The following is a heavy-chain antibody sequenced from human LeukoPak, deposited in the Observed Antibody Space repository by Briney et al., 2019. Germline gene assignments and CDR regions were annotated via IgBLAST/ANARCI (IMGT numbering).Heavy chain of an antibody. CDR1: GYSISSGYY. V-gene: IGHV4-38-2*01. Sequence: SETLSLTCAVSGYSISSGYYWGWIRQPPGKGLEWIGSIYHSGSTYYNPSLKSRVTISVDTSKNQFSLKLSSVTAADTAVYYCARSGPGGCSSTSCYSWGYYYYMDVWGKGTTVTVSS. CDR2: IYHSGST. CDR3: ARSGPGGCSSTSCYSWGYYYYMDV. J-gene: IGHJ6*03. D-gene: IGHD2-2*01.